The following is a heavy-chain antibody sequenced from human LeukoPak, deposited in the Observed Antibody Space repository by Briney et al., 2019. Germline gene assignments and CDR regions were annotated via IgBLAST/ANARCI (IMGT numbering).Heavy chain of an antibody. V-gene: IGHV3-48*04. D-gene: IGHD3-22*01. CDR3: AHTDSYYFDSGMVS. CDR2: ISSSSSTI. Sequence: GGSLRLSCAASGFTFSSYSMNWVRQAPGKGLEWVSYISSSSSTIYYADSVKGRFTISRDNAKNSLYPQMNSLRAEDTAVYYCAHTDSYYFDSGMVSWGQGALVTVSS. J-gene: IGHJ5*02. CDR1: GFTFSSYS.